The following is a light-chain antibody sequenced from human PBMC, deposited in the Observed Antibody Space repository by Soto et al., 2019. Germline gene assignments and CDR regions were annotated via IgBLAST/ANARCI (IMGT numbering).Light chain of an antibody. V-gene: IGLV2-14*01. CDR3: NSYTSSRTLV. Sequence: QSALTQPASVSGSPGQSITISCTGTSSDDGGYNYVSWYQQHPGKAPKVMIYEVSNRPSGVSNRFSGSKSGNTASLTISGLQAEDEADYYCNSYTSSRTLVFGTGTKLTVL. J-gene: IGLJ1*01. CDR2: EVS. CDR1: SSDDGGYNY.